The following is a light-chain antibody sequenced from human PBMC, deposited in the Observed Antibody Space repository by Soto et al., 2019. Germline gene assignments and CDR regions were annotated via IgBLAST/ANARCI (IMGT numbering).Light chain of an antibody. CDR1: QGISNY. CDR3: QKYNSAPFT. J-gene: IGKJ3*01. V-gene: IGKV1-27*01. Sequence: DIQMTQSPSSLSASVGDRVTITCRASQGISNYLAWYQQKPGKVPKLLIYAASTLQSGVPSRFSGSGSGTDLHRTIRSLQPEDVATYYCQKYNSAPFTFGPWTKVDIK. CDR2: AAS.